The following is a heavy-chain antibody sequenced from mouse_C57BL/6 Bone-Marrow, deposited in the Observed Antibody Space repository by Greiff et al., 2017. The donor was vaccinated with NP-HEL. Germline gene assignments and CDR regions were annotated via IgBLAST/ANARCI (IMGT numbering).Heavy chain of an antibody. Sequence: DVQLQESGEGLVKPGGSLKLSCAASGFTFSSYAMSWVRQTPEKRLEWVAYISSGGDYIYYADTVKGRFTISRDNARNTLYLQMSSLKSEDTAMYYCTREGNFYYGSSWGYYAMDYWGQGTSVTVSS. CDR2: ISSGGDYI. CDR3: TREGNFYYGSSWGYYAMDY. V-gene: IGHV5-9-1*02. J-gene: IGHJ4*01. D-gene: IGHD1-1*01. CDR1: GFTFSSYA.